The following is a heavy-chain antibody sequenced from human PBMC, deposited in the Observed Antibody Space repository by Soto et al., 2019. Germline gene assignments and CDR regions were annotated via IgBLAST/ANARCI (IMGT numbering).Heavy chain of an antibody. V-gene: IGHV4-30-2*01. CDR2: TYHSGSA. CDR1: GGSISSGGYS. D-gene: IGHD3-10*01. Sequence: QLQLLESGSGLVKPSQTLSLTCTVSGGSISSGGYSWGWIRRPPGRGLEWIGYTYHSGSASYNPYLNRQVRISVDRAKTKFSLNLTSMTAAATDAFYYCREHNQYRSERRAGWFDTWGQGPLVTVSS. J-gene: IGHJ5*02. CDR3: CREHNQYRSERRAGWFDT.